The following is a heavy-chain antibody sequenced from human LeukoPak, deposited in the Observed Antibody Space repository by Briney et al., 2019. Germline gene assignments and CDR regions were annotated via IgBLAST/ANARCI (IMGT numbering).Heavy chain of an antibody. V-gene: IGHV4-59*01. CDR2: IYYSGST. Sequence: SETLSLTCTVSGGSISSYYWSWIRQPPGKGLEWIGYIYYSGSTNYNPSLKSRVTISVDTSKNQFSLKLSSVTAADTAVYYCARGHRAQEYYGSGSYYNGWFDPWGQGTLVTVSS. CDR1: GGSISSYY. CDR3: ARGHRAQEYYGSGSYYNGWFDP. J-gene: IGHJ5*02. D-gene: IGHD3-10*01.